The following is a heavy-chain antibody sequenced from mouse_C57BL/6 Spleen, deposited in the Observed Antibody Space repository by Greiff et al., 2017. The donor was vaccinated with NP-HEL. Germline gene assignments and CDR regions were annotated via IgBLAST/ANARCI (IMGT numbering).Heavy chain of an antibody. J-gene: IGHJ1*03. V-gene: IGHV5-17*01. CDR2: ISSGSSTI. Sequence: EVKLVESGGGLVKPGGSLKLSCAASGFTFSDYGMHWVRQAPEKGLEWVAYISSGSSTIYYADTVKGRFTISRDNAKNTLFLQMTSLWSEDTAMYYCARDGSSYRGYFDVWGTGTTVTVSS. CDR3: ARDGSSYRGYFDV. CDR1: GFTFSDYG. D-gene: IGHD1-1*01.